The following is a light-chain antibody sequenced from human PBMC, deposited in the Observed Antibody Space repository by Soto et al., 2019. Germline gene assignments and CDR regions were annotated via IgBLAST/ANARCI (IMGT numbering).Light chain of an antibody. CDR2: LNSDGSH. J-gene: IGLJ3*02. V-gene: IGLV4-69*01. CDR1: RGHSSYA. Sequence: QLVLPQSPSASASLGASVKLTCTLSRGHSSYAIAWHQQQPEKGPRYLMKLNSDGSHSKGDGIPDRFSGSSSGAERYLTISSLQSEDEADYYCQTWGTGIQVFGGGTKRTVL. CDR3: QTWGTGIQV.